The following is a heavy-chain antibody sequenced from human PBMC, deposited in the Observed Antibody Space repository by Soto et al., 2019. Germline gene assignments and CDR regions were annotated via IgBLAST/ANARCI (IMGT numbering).Heavy chain of an antibody. CDR2: IKSDGSIT. CDR1: GFTFSTYW. Sequence: EVQLVESGGGLVQPVGSLRLSCAASGFTFSTYWMHWVRQAPGKGQVWVSRIKSDGSITSYADSVKGRFTISRDNAKSMLYLQMKSLRADDTAVYYCTKDLNEYSSGWGDYWGQGILVTVSS. V-gene: IGHV3-74*01. J-gene: IGHJ4*02. CDR3: TKDLNEYSSGWGDY. D-gene: IGHD6-19*01.